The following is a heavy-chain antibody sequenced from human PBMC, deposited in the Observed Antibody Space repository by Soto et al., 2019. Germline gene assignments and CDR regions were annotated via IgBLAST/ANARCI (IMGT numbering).Heavy chain of an antibody. D-gene: IGHD6-13*01. CDR1: GYTFTSYA. J-gene: IGHJ4*02. Sequence: ASVKVSCKASGYTFTSYAMHWVRQAPGQRLEWMGWINAGNGNTKYSQKFQGRVTITRDTSASTAYMELSSLRSEDTAVYYCARGAQSSSFVDYWGQGTLVTVLL. CDR2: INAGNGNT. CDR3: ARGAQSSSFVDY. V-gene: IGHV1-3*01.